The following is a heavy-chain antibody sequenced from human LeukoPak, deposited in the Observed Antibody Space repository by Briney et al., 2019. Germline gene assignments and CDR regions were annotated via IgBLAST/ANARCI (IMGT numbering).Heavy chain of an antibody. Sequence: SETLSLTCTVSSGSISSHYWSWLRQPPGKGLEGIGYIYYSGTTNFNPPLTSQVTISVDTSKNQFSLKLSSVTAADTAVYYCARLYRGGGLAGSLGVYYYYYYMDVWGKGTTVTVSS. CDR1: SGSISSHY. J-gene: IGHJ6*03. D-gene: IGHD1-20*01. V-gene: IGHV4-59*11. CDR3: ARLYRGGGLAGSLGVYYYYYYMDV. CDR2: IYYSGTT.